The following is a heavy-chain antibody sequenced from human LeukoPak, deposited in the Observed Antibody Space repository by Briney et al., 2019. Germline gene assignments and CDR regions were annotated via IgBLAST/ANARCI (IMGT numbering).Heavy chain of an antibody. CDR2: IKQDGGQI. Sequence: GGSLRLSRAASESTFSSYWMSWVRQAPGKGLEWVANIKQDGGQIYYLESVKGRFTVSRDNAKNSLYLQMNSLRAEGTAVYYYARLGARQMLEYWGQGTLVTVSS. D-gene: IGHD4-17*01. CDR1: ESTFSSYW. CDR3: ARLGARQMLEY. V-gene: IGHV3-7*01. J-gene: IGHJ4*02.